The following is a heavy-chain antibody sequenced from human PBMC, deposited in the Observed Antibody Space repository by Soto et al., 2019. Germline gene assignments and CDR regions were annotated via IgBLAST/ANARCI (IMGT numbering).Heavy chain of an antibody. CDR1: GFTFSSDS. Sequence: PGGSLRLSCAASGFTFSSDSMNWVRQAPGKGLEWVSSISSSSSYIYYADSVKGRFTISRDNAKNSLYLQMNSLRAEDTAVYYCARDGHPWLLARPYFDYWGQGTLVTVSS. J-gene: IGHJ4*02. D-gene: IGHD3-9*01. V-gene: IGHV3-21*01. CDR2: ISSSSSYI. CDR3: ARDGHPWLLARPYFDY.